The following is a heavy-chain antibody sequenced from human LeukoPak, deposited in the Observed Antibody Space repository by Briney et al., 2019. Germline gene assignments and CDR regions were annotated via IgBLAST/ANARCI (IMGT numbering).Heavy chain of an antibody. CDR3: ARDSVRYFDWSTFDY. Sequence: GASVKVSCKASGGTFSSYAISWVRQAPGQGLEWMGRIIPILGIANYAQEFQGRVTITADKSTSTAYMELSSLRSEDTAVYYCARDSVRYFDWSTFDYWGQGTLVTVSS. D-gene: IGHD3-9*01. CDR2: IIPILGIA. CDR1: GGTFSSYA. V-gene: IGHV1-69*04. J-gene: IGHJ4*02.